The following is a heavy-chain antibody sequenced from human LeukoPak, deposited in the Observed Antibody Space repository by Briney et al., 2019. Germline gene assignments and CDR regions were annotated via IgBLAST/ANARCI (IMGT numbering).Heavy chain of an antibody. D-gene: IGHD6-25*01. V-gene: IGHV4-59*01. J-gene: IGHJ6*03. Sequence: SETLSLTCTVSGGSISSYYWSWIRQPPGKELEWIGYIYYSGSTNYNPSLKSRVTISVDTSKNQFSLKLSSVTAADTAVYYCARDRGGPSAAPGYYYYYYMDVWGKGTTVTVSS. CDR1: GGSISSYY. CDR2: IYYSGST. CDR3: ARDRGGPSAAPGYYYYYYMDV.